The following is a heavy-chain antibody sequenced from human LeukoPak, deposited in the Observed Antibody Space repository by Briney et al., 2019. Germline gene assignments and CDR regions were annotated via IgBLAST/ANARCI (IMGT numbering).Heavy chain of an antibody. CDR2: IYSSGST. V-gene: IGHV4-4*08. Sequence: PSETLSLTCTVSGESISSFYWSWIRQPAGKGLEWIGHIYSSGSTNYNPSLKSRVTISVDTSKNQFSLKLSSVTAADTAVYYCARHGRYYGSGSPDAFDIWGQGTMVTVSS. J-gene: IGHJ3*02. CDR3: ARHGRYYGSGSPDAFDI. D-gene: IGHD3-10*01. CDR1: GESISSFY.